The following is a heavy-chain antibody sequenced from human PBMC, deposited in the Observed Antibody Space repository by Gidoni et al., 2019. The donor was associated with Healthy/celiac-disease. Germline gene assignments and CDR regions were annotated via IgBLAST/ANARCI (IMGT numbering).Heavy chain of an antibody. CDR1: GFTSSSYS. Sequence: EVQLVESGGGLVQPGGSMRLSCAASGFTSSSYSMKWVRQAPGKGLDLVSYISSSSITIYYADSVKCRFTISRDNAKNSLYLQMNSLRDEDTAVYYCARDRPPLMGCSGGSCYWGNWFDPWGQGTLVTVSS. V-gene: IGHV3-48*02. D-gene: IGHD2-15*01. J-gene: IGHJ5*02. CDR3: ARDRPPLMGCSGGSCYWGNWFDP. CDR2: ISSSSITI.